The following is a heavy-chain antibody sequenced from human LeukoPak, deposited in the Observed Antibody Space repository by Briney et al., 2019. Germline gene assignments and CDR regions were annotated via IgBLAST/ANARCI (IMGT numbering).Heavy chain of an antibody. J-gene: IGHJ4*02. CDR1: GGSISSYY. D-gene: IGHD6-19*01. CDR2: IYTSGST. V-gene: IGHV4-4*07. Sequence: SETLSLTCTVSGGSISSYYWSWIRQPAGKGLEWIGRIYTSGSTNYNPSLQSRVTISVDTSKNQFSLKLSSVTAADTAVYYCARVYSSGWSYYFDYWGQGTLVTVSS. CDR3: ARVYSSGWSYYFDY.